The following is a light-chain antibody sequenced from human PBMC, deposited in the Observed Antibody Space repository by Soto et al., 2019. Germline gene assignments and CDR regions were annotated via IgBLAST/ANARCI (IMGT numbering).Light chain of an antibody. J-gene: IGLJ1*01. CDR3: CSYAGSSYV. CDR2: DVS. Sequence: QSALTQPRSVSGSPGQSVTISCTGTSSDVGGYNYVSWYQQHPGKAPKLVIYDVSKRPAGVPDRFSGSKSGNTASLTISGLQAEDEADYSCCSYAGSSYVFGTGTKLTVL. CDR1: SSDVGGYNY. V-gene: IGLV2-11*01.